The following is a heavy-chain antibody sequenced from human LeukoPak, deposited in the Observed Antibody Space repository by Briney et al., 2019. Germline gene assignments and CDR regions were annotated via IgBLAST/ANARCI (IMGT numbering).Heavy chain of an antibody. CDR2: ISGSGGST. D-gene: IGHD2-15*01. V-gene: IGHV3-23*01. CDR3: ALVVVVAATDFQH. CDR1: GGTFSSYA. J-gene: IGHJ1*01. Sequence: SCKASGGTFSSYAISWVRQAPGKGLEWVSAISGSGGSTYYADSVKGRFTISRDNSKNTLYLQMNSLRAEDTAVYYCALVVVVAATDFQHWGQGTLVTVSS.